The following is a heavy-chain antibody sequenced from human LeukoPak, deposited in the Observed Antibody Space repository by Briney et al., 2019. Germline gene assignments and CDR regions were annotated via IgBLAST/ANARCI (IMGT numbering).Heavy chain of an antibody. J-gene: IGHJ1*01. CDR3: ARGPVPYVPPIPAAFVRYFQH. CDR2: INHSGST. CDR1: GGSFSGYY. Sequence: SSETLSLTCAVYGGSFSGYYWSWIRQPPGKGLEWIGEINHSGSTNYNPSLKSRVTISVDTSKNQFSLKLSSVTAADTAVYYCARGPVPYVPPIPAAFVRYFQHWGQGTLVTVSS. V-gene: IGHV4-34*01. D-gene: IGHD2-2*01.